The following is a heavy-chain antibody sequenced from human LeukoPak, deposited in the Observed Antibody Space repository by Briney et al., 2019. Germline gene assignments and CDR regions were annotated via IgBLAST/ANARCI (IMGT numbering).Heavy chain of an antibody. CDR1: GFTFSSYG. V-gene: IGHV3-30*02. Sequence: GGSLRLSCAASGFTFSSYGMHWVRQAPGRGLEWVAFIRYDGSNKYHADSVKGRFTISRDNSKNTLYLQMNSLRAEDTAVYYCAREQSDGTMVRGVIITDYYGMDVWGQGTTVTVSS. J-gene: IGHJ6*02. D-gene: IGHD3-10*01. CDR2: IRYDGSNK. CDR3: AREQSDGTMVRGVIITDYYGMDV.